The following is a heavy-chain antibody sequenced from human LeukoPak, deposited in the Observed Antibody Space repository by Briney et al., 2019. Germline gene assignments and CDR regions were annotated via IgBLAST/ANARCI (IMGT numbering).Heavy chain of an antibody. D-gene: IGHD2-2*01. Sequence: SVKVSCKASGGTFSSYAISWVRQAPGQGLEWMGGIIPIFGTANYAQKFQGRVTITADNSTSTAYMELSSLRSEDTAVYYCARSSPGPANDAFDIWGQGTMVTVSS. V-gene: IGHV1-69*06. J-gene: IGHJ3*02. CDR2: IIPIFGTA. CDR3: ARSSPGPANDAFDI. CDR1: GGTFSSYA.